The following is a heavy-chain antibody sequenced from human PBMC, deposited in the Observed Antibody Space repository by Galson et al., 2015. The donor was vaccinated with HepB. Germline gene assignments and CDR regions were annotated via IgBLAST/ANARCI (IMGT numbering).Heavy chain of an antibody. CDR1: GDSVTSNSAV. Sequence: CAISGDSVTSNSAVWNWIRQSPSRGLEWLGRIYFRAKWHTDYEISVKSRININADISQNQFSLQLSSVTSDDTAVYYCAYGSDVWGQGTTVIVSS. J-gene: IGHJ6*02. CDR2: IYFRAKWHT. D-gene: IGHD4-17*01. CDR3: AYGSDV. V-gene: IGHV6-1*01.